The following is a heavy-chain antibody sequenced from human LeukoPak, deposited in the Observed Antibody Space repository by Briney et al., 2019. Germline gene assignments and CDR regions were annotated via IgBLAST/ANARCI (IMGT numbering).Heavy chain of an antibody. CDR1: GGSISSGSYY. D-gene: IGHD3-3*01. J-gene: IGHJ4*02. Sequence: SQTLSLTCSVSGGSISSGSYYWSWIRQPAGKGLEWIGRIYPSGTTNYNPSLKSRVTISVDTSKNRFSLKLSSVTAADTAVYYSARRMSGYPVFDYWGQGTLVTVSS. CDR3: ARRMSGYPVFDY. V-gene: IGHV4-61*02. CDR2: IYPSGTT.